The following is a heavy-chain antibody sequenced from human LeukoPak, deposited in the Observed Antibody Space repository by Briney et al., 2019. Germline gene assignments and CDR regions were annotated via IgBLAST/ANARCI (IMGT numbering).Heavy chain of an antibody. D-gene: IGHD3-3*01. V-gene: IGHV4-59*01. CDR3: ARVLWGGYSSFHGMDV. J-gene: IGHJ6*02. Sequence: NPSGTLSLTCTVSGGSISSYYWSWIRQPPGKGLEWIGYIYYSGSTNYNPSLKSRVTISVDTSKNQFSLKLSSVTAADTAVYYCARVLWGGYSSFHGMDVWGQGTTVTVSS. CDR1: GGSISSYY. CDR2: IYYSGST.